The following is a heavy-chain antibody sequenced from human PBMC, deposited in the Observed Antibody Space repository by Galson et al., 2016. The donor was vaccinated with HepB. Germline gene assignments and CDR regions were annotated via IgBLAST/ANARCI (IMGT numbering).Heavy chain of an antibody. V-gene: IGHV6-1*01. CDR3: ARAEANWDGGGDNYFDS. D-gene: IGHD7-27*01. CDR2: TYYRSKWWH. CDR1: GDSVSNINVA. Sequence: CAISGDSVSNINVAWNWIRQSPSRGLGWLGRTYYRSKWWHTYAVSMKSRTTINPDTFKNQFSLQLNSVTPEDTAVYYCARAEANWDGGGDNYFDSWGQGILVTVSS. J-gene: IGHJ5*01.